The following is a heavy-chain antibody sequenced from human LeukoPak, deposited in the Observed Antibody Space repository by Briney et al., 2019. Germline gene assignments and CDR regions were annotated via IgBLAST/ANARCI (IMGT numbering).Heavy chain of an antibody. Sequence: SETLSLTCTVSGGSISTYYWNWIRQPPGKGLEWIGSIYYSGSTYYNPSLKSRVTISVDTSKNQFSLKLSSVTAADTAVYYCARGRVTYLYYFDYWGQGTLVTVSS. CDR3: ARGRVTYLYYFDY. V-gene: IGHV4-39*07. J-gene: IGHJ4*02. CDR2: IYYSGST. D-gene: IGHD3-9*01. CDR1: GGSISTYY.